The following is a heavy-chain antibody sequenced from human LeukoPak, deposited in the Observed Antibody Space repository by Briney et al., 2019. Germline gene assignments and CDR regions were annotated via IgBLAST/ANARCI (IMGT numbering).Heavy chain of an antibody. CDR2: IIPIFGTA. V-gene: IGHV1-69*05. CDR3: ARQLRYFDWLSLRPGYYYYMDV. Sequence: SVKVSCKASGGTFSSYAISWVRQAPGQGLEWMGGIIPIFGTANYAQKFQGRVTMTRNTSISTAYMELSSLRSEDTAVHYCARQLRYFDWLSLRPGYYYYMDVWGKGTTVTISS. J-gene: IGHJ6*03. CDR1: GGTFSSYA. D-gene: IGHD3-9*01.